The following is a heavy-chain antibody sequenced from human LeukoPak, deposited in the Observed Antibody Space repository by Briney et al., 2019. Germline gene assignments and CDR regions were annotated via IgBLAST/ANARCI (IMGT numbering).Heavy chain of an antibody. V-gene: IGHV3-48*01. D-gene: IGHD6-6*01. CDR3: AREYSSSSGRSFDY. J-gene: IGHJ4*02. Sequence: SVKGRLTISRDSAKNSLYLQLNSLRAEDTAVYYCAREYSSSSGRSFDYWGQGTLVIVSS.